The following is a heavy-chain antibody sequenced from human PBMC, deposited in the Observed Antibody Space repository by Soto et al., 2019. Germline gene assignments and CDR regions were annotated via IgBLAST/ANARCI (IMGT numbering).Heavy chain of an antibody. Sequence: EVQLLESGGGLVQPGGSLRLSCAASGFTFSSYAMSWVRQAPGKGLEWVSAISGSGGSTYYADSVKGRFTISRDNSKNMLYLQMNSLRAEDTAVYYCAKDLSEDNYDILTGYRYYFDYWGQGTLVTVSS. CDR2: ISGSGGST. CDR3: AKDLSEDNYDILTGYRYYFDY. CDR1: GFTFSSYA. D-gene: IGHD3-9*01. V-gene: IGHV3-23*01. J-gene: IGHJ4*02.